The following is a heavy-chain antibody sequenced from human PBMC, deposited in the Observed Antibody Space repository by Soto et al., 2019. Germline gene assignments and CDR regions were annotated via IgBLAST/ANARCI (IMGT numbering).Heavy chain of an antibody. J-gene: IGHJ2*01. D-gene: IGHD1-26*01. CDR2: ISGSGGST. V-gene: IGHV3-23*01. CDR3: AKGALAGWELLSAGRWYFDL. Sequence: EVQLLESGGGLVQPGGSLRLSCAASGFTFSSYAMSWVRQAPGKGLEWVSAISGSGGSTYYADSVKGRFTISRDNSKNTLYLQMNSLRAEDTAVYYCAKGALAGWELLSAGRWYFDLWGRGTLVTVSS. CDR1: GFTFSSYA.